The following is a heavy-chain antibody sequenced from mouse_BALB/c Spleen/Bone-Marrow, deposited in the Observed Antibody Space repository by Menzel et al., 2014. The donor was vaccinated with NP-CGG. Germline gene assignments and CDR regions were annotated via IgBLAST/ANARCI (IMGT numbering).Heavy chain of an antibody. V-gene: IGHV1S81*02. D-gene: IGHD2-1*01. J-gene: IGHJ4*01. Sequence: VKLVESGAELVKPGASVKLSCMASGFTFTSYWIHWVKQRPGQGPEWIGEINPSNGRTNYNEKFKSKATLTEVKSSSTAYMQLSSLTSEDSAAYYCARDGNYRYAMDYWGQGTSVTVSS. CDR2: INPSNGRT. CDR1: GFTFTSYW. CDR3: ARDGNYRYAMDY.